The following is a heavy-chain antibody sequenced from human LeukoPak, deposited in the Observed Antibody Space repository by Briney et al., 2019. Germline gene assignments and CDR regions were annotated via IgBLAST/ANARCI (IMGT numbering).Heavy chain of an antibody. Sequence: SSETLSLTCAVYGGSFSGYYWSWIRQPPGKGLEWIGEINHSGSTNYNPSLKSRVAISVDTSKNQFSLKLSSVTAADTAVYYCARVSRPLPYYYDSSGYYGIDYWGQGTLVTVSS. CDR1: GGSFSGYY. V-gene: IGHV4-34*01. CDR2: INHSGST. D-gene: IGHD3-22*01. CDR3: ARVSRPLPYYYDSSGYYGIDY. J-gene: IGHJ4*02.